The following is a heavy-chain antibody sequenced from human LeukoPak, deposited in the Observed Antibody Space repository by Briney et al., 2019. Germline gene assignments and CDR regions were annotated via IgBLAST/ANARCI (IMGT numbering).Heavy chain of an antibody. V-gene: IGHV4-39*07. CDR2: IHHSGST. Sequence: SETLSLTCTVSGGSITSSSYYWGLIRQSPGKGLEWIGSIHHSGSTYFNPSLKSRVTISVDTSKNQFSLKLSSVTAADTAVYYCARGLSAIVYWGQGTLVTVSS. CDR3: ARGLSAIVY. CDR1: GGSITSSSYY. J-gene: IGHJ4*02. D-gene: IGHD2-15*01.